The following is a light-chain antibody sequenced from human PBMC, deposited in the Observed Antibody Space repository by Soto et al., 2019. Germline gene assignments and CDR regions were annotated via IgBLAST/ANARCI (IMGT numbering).Light chain of an antibody. CDR3: QHSHGSPYT. CDR2: AAS. V-gene: IGKV1-39*01. CDR1: QTISTY. Sequence: DIQMTQSPSSLSASVGDRVTITCRASQTISTYLNWYQQEPGKAPKLLIYAASSLQSGVASRFSGSGSGTDFTLTVSSLQPEDFAAYYCQHSHGSPYTFGQGTKLEIK. J-gene: IGKJ2*01.